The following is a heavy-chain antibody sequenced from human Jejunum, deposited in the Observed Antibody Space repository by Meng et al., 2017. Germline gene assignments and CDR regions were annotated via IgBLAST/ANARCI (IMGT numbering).Heavy chain of an antibody. CDR3: ARDKGCSGGSCYLPNTNWFDP. J-gene: IGHJ5*02. Sequence: SETLSLTCTVSGVSISSSSYYWGWIRQPPGKGLEWIGSIYYSGSTYYNPSLTSRVTISVDTSKNQFSLKLSSVTAADTAVYYCARDKGCSGGSCYLPNTNWFDPWGQGTLVTVSS. V-gene: IGHV4-39*07. D-gene: IGHD2-15*01. CDR1: GVSISSSSYY. CDR2: IYYSGST.